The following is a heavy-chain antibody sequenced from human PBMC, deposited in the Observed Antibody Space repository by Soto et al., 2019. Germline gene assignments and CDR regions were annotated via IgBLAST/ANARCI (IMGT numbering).Heavy chain of an antibody. Sequence: SETLSLTCTVSGGSISSYYWSWIRQPPGKGLEWIGYIYYSGSTNYNPSLKSRVTISVDTSKNQFSLKLSSVTAADTAVYYCARQYSTIDYWGQGTLVTVSS. J-gene: IGHJ4*02. V-gene: IGHV4-59*08. D-gene: IGHD2-21*01. CDR3: ARQYSTIDY. CDR1: GGSISSYY. CDR2: IYYSGST.